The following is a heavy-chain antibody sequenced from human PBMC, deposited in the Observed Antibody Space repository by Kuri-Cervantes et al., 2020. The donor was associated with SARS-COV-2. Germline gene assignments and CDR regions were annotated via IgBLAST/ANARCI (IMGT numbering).Heavy chain of an antibody. CDR2: IRIIAYGATT. Sequence: GGSLRLSCTGSGFTFGDYAMSWFRQAPGKGLEWVGFIRIIAYGATTEYAASVKGRFTISRDDSKTIAYLQMHGLKTEDTAVYYCTRGMTVDSYFDYWGQGTPVTVSS. D-gene: IGHD2-15*01. J-gene: IGHJ4*02. V-gene: IGHV3-49*03. CDR1: GFTFGDYA. CDR3: TRGMTVDSYFDY.